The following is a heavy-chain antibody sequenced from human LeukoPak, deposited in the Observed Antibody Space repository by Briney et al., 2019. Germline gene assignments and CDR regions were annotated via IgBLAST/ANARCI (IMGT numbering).Heavy chain of an antibody. D-gene: IGHD5-18*01. CDR1: GFTFSSYS. CDR2: ISSSSSYI. Sequence: KPGGSLRLSCAASGFTFSSYSMNWVRQAPGKGLEWVSSISSSSSYIYYADSVKGRFTISRDNAKNSLYLQMNSLRAEDTAVHYCARGVDSYGSLWGQGTLVTVSS. V-gene: IGHV3-21*01. CDR3: ARGVDSYGSL. J-gene: IGHJ4*02.